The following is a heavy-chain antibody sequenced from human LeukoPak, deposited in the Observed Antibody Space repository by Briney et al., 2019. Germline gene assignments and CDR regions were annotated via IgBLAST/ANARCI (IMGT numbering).Heavy chain of an antibody. CDR1: GGTFSSYA. CDR3: ARPGSSWYYFDY. D-gene: IGHD6-13*01. CDR2: IIPIFGAA. V-gene: IGHV1-69*05. Sequence: SVKVSCKASGGTFSSYAISWVRQAPGQGLEWMGRIIPIFGAANYAQKLQGRVTMTTDTSTSTAYMELRSLRSDDTAVYYCARPGSSWYYFDYWGQGTLVTVSS. J-gene: IGHJ4*02.